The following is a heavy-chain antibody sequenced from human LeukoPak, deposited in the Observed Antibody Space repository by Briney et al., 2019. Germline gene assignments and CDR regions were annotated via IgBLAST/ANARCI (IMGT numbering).Heavy chain of an antibody. D-gene: IGHD5-24*01. J-gene: IGHJ5*02. CDR3: ARDEGDNQNNWFDP. V-gene: IGHV3-21*01. CDR2: ISSSSSYI. Sequence: GGSLRLSCAASAFTFSNYVMSWVRQAPGKGLEWVSSISSSSSYIYYADSVKGRFTISRDNAKNSLYLQMNSLRAEDTAVYYCARDEGDNQNNWFDPWGQGTLVTVSS. CDR1: AFTFSNYV.